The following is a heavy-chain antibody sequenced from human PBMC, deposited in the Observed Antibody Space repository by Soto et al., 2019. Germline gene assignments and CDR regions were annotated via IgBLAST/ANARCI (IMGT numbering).Heavy chain of an antibody. D-gene: IGHD6-13*01. CDR3: AKDRYWYSSSWPDY. CDR1: GFTFSSYG. Sequence: QVQLVESGGGVVQPGRSLRLSCAASGFTFSSYGMHWVRQAPGKGLEWVAVISYDGSNKYYADSVKGRFTISRDNSKNPLYLQMNSLRAEDTAVYYCAKDRYWYSSSWPDYWGQGTLVTVSS. CDR2: ISYDGSNK. V-gene: IGHV3-30*18. J-gene: IGHJ4*02.